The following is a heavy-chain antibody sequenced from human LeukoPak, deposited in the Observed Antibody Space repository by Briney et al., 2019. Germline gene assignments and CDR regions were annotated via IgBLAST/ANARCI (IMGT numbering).Heavy chain of an antibody. J-gene: IGHJ4*02. D-gene: IGHD2-15*01. V-gene: IGHV3-30*04. CDR2: ISYDGSNK. CDR1: GFTFSSYA. Sequence: GGSLRLSCAASGFTFSSYAMHWVRQAPGKGPEWVAVISYDGSNKYYADSVKGRFTISRDNSKNTLYLQMNSLRAEDTAVYYCARDLGYCSGGSCYREQWLIDYWGQGTLVTVSS. CDR3: ARDLGYCSGGSCYREQWLIDY.